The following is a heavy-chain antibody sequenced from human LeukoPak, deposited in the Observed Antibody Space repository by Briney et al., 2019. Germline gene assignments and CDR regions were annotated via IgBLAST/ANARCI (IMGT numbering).Heavy chain of an antibody. V-gene: IGHV3-30-3*01. J-gene: IGHJ4*02. CDR3: ARDPNWGLLFDY. CDR2: ISYDGSNK. CDR1: GFTFSSYA. D-gene: IGHD7-27*01. Sequence: GRSLRLSCAASGFTFSSYAMHWVRQAPGKGLEWVAVISYDGSNKYYADSVKGRFTISRDNSKNTLYLQMSSLRAEDTAVYYCARDPNWGLLFDYWGQGTLVTVSS.